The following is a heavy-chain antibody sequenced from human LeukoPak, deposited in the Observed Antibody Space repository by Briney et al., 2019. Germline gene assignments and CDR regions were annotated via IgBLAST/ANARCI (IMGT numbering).Heavy chain of an antibody. V-gene: IGHV3-7*03. Sequence: PGGPLTLSCVVSGFTFSNFWMSWVRQAPGKGLEWVANIKVDGSEKYYAESVKGRFPISRDNPENSLYLQMNSLRVEDSAIYYCGKKTGAAGEDFDYWGQGTVVTVSS. CDR1: GFTFSNFW. J-gene: IGHJ4*02. D-gene: IGHD1-1*01. CDR3: GKKTGAAGEDFDY. CDR2: IKVDGSEK.